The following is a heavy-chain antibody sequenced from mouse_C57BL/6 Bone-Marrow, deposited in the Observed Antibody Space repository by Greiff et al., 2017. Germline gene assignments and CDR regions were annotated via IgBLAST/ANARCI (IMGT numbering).Heavy chain of an antibody. Sequence: VQLKESVAELVRPGASVKLSCTASGFNIKNTYMHWVKQRPEQGLEWIGRIDPANGNTKYAPKFQGKATITADTSSNTAYLQLSSLTSEDTAIYYCARGDYDGRSSWFAYWGQGTLVTVSA. CDR2: IDPANGNT. V-gene: IGHV14-3*01. CDR1: GFNIKNTY. D-gene: IGHD2-4*01. CDR3: ARGDYDGRSSWFAY. J-gene: IGHJ3*01.